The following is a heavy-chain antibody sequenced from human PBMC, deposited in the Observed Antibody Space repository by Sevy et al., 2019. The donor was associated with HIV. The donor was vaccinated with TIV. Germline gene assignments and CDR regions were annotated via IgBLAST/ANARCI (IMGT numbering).Heavy chain of an antibody. CDR2: ISYDGRNK. Sequence: GGSLRLSCAASGFTFSSYGMHWVRQAPGKGLEWVAVISYDGRNKYYADSLKGRFTISRDNSKNMMSLQMNCLRDEDTDLYYCAKDQGGYSYGLPGYYYYGMDVWGQGTTVTVSS. J-gene: IGHJ6*02. CDR1: GFTFSSYG. V-gene: IGHV3-30*18. D-gene: IGHD5-18*01. CDR3: AKDQGGYSYGLPGYYYYGMDV.